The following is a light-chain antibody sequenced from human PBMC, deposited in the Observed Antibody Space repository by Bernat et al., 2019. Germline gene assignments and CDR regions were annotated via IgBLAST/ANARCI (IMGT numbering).Light chain of an antibody. CDR3: QQYKHSPPIP. CDR1: HSVSDN. Sequence: EIMMTQSPATLSVSPGERVTLSCRASHSVSDNLAWYQQKPGQAPRLLIYGASTRLAGIPARFSGRGSGTEFTLTITSLQSEDCAVYFCQQYKHSPPIPFGQGTRL. CDR2: GAS. J-gene: IGKJ5*01. V-gene: IGKV3-15*01.